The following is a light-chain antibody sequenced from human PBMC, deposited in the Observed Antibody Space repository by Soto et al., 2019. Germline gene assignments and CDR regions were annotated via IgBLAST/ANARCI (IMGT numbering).Light chain of an antibody. V-gene: IGKV3-20*01. Sequence: EVVLTQSPGTLSLSPGESATLSCRASQSISSGYLAWYQQKPGQAPRLLIYGATSRATGTPGRFSGSGSGADFTLTISRLEPEDFAVYYCQQYVNSPGTFGQGTRLEIK. CDR1: QSISSGY. CDR2: GAT. J-gene: IGKJ5*01. CDR3: QQYVNSPGT.